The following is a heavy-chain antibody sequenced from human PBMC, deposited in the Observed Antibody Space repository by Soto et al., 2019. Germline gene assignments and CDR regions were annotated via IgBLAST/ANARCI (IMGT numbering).Heavy chain of an antibody. CDR1: GYSFTAYW. V-gene: IGHV5-10-1*01. J-gene: IGHJ3*02. D-gene: IGHD3-10*01. CDR2: IDPSDSYT. CDR3: ARPLLWFGELSGAFDI. Sequence: GESLKISCKGSGYSFTAYWISWVRQMPGKGLEWMGTIDPSDSYTNYSPSFQGHVTLSADKSISTAYLQWSSLKASDTAMYYCARPLLWFGELSGAFDIWGQGTMVTLSS.